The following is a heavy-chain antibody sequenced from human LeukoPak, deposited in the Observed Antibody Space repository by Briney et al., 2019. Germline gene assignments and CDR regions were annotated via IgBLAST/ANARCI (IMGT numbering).Heavy chain of an antibody. CDR1: GYTLTELS. V-gene: IGHV1-24*01. CDR2: FDPEDGET. Sequence: ASVKVSCKVSGYTLTELSMHWVRQAPGKGLEWMGGFDPEDGETIYAQKFQGRVAMTEDTSTDTAYTELSSLRSEDTAVYYCAPSTIVGATLGFYWGQGTLVTVSS. CDR3: APSTIVGATLGFY. D-gene: IGHD1-26*01. J-gene: IGHJ4*02.